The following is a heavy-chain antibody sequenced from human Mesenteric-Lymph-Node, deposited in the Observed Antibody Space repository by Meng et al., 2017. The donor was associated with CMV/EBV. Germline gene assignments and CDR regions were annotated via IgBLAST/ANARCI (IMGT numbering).Heavy chain of an antibody. J-gene: IGHJ4*02. Sequence: GESLKISCEPSRFTFSYYGMHWVRQAPGKGLEWVAFIRNDGNTKYYADSVKGRFTISRDNSKNTLYVQMNSLRVEDTVVYYCARDKEERGTSWPHYWGQGTLVTVSS. CDR3: ARDKEERGTSWPHY. CDR1: RFTFSYYG. CDR2: IRNDGNTK. V-gene: IGHV3-30*02. D-gene: IGHD2-15*01.